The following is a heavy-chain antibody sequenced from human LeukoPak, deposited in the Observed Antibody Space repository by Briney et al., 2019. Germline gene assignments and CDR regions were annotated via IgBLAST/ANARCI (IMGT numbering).Heavy chain of an antibody. CDR3: ARTLGYCSSTSCYGGGGFDY. D-gene: IGHD2-2*01. CDR1: GGSFSGYY. V-gene: IGHV4-34*01. J-gene: IGHJ4*02. CDR2: INHSGST. Sequence: SETLSLTCAVYGGSFSGYYWSWIRQPPGKGLEWIGEINHSGSTNYNPSLKSRVTISVDTSKNQFSLKLSSVTAADTAVYYCARTLGYCSSTSCYGGGGFDYWGQGTLVTVSS.